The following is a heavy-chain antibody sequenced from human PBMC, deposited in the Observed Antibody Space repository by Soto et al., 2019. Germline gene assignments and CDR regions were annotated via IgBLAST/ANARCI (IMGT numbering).Heavy chain of an antibody. CDR1: GVSLNSGHYY. V-gene: IGHV4-39*01. CDR3: GKVLIGATRHADVDS. CDR2: VYYDEST. J-gene: IGHJ4*02. Sequence: QVQLHESGPGLLEPLETLSLTCSVSGVSLNSGHYYWVWVRQSPGKGLAWIASVYYDESTYYNPSLKSRFTISIDKPRNQFSLTLKSVTAADTAVYYCGKVLIGATRHADVDSWGQGARVTVSS. D-gene: IGHD2-15*01.